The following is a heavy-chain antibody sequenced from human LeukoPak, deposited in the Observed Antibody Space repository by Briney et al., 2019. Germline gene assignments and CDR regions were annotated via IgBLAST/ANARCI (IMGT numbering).Heavy chain of an antibody. D-gene: IGHD2-2*01. CDR2: ISGSGGST. CDR1: GFTFSSYA. Sequence: PGGSLRLSCAASGFTFSSYAMSWVRQAPGKGLEWVSAISGSGGSTYYADSVRGRFTISRDNSKNTLYLQMNSLRAEDTAVYYCAKDLVGCSSTSCYFTVGGMDAWGQGTTVTVSS. J-gene: IGHJ6*02. CDR3: AKDLVGCSSTSCYFTVGGMDA. V-gene: IGHV3-23*01.